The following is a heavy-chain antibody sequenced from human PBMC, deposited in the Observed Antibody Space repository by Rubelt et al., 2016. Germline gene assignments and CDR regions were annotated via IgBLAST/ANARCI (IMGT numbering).Heavy chain of an antibody. J-gene: IGHJ4*02. CDR2: MNPNSGNT. CDR1: GYTFTGYD. CDR3: ARDSSTSF. V-gene: IGHV1-8*01. D-gene: IGHD6-6*01. Sequence: QVQLVQSGAEVKKPGASVKVSCKASGYTFTGYDINWVRQATGQGLEWMGWMNPNSGNTGYGQKCQGRVTMTRNTSIRTAYMELSSLRSEDTAGYYWARDSSTSFWGQGTLVTVSS.